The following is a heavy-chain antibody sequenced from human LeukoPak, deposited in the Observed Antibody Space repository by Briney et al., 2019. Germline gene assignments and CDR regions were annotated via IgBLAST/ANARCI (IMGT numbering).Heavy chain of an antibody. J-gene: IGHJ4*02. D-gene: IGHD3-10*01. CDR1: GGSISSGDYY. CDR2: IYYSGST. V-gene: IGHV4-30-4*01. CDR3: ARDVLSSVYASLD. Sequence: SQTLSLTCTVSGGSISSGDYYWSWIRQPPGKGLEWIGYIYYSGSTYYNPSLKSRVTISVDTSKNQFSLKLSSVTAADTAVYYCARDVLSSVYASLDWGQGTLVTVSS.